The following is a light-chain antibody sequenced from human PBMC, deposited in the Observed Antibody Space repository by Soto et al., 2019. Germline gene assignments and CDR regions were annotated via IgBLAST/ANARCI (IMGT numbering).Light chain of an antibody. CDR3: RSFTSTRFYV. CDR2: GVT. J-gene: IGLJ1*01. CDR1: HNDIGTYDY. V-gene: IGLV2-14*03. Sequence: QSVLTQPTSVSGSPGQSITISCTGNHNDIGTYDYVSWYQQHPGRAPRLLIHGVTTRSSGISDRFSASKSGLTASLTISGLQPEDEADYYCRSFTSTRFYVFGPGTKVNVL.